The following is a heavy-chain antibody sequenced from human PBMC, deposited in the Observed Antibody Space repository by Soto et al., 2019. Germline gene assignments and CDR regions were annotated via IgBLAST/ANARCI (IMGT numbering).Heavy chain of an antibody. Sequence: QVQLVESGGGVVQPGRSLRLSCAASGFTFSNYGMHWVRQAPGKGLEWVAVIWYDGSNKYYADSVKGRFTISRDNSKNTPYLQMNSMRAEDTAVYYCATTDWSGGSCYPYYYCYYGREVWGQGTTVTVSS. CDR2: IWYDGSNK. CDR1: GFTFSNYG. D-gene: IGHD2-15*01. CDR3: ATTDWSGGSCYPYYYCYYGREV. J-gene: IGHJ6*02. V-gene: IGHV3-33*01.